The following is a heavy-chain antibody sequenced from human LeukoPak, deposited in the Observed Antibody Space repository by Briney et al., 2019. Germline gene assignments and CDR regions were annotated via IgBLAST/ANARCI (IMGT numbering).Heavy chain of an antibody. D-gene: IGHD3-16*02. V-gene: IGHV3-9*03. CDR2: ISWNTTIV. CDR3: ARYTTAYHSFDY. Sequence: PGGSLRLSCTASGFTFNDYAMHWLRQGPGRGLQWVAGISWNTTIVDYGDSVKGRFTISRDNARDSLYLQMNSLRVEDIGIYYCARYTTAYHSFDYWGQGTLVAVSS. J-gene: IGHJ4*02. CDR1: GFTFNDYA.